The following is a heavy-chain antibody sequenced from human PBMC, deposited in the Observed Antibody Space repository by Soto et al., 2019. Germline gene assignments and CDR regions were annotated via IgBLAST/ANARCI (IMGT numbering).Heavy chain of an antibody. J-gene: IGHJ5*02. V-gene: IGHV4-31*02. CDR2: IYYSGST. Sequence: GGCWIWIQPKPGKGLEWIGYIYYSGSTYYNPSLKSRVTISVDTTKNQFSLKLSSVTAADTAVYYCAREPRAWGQGTLVTVSS. CDR1: GGC. CDR3: AREPRA.